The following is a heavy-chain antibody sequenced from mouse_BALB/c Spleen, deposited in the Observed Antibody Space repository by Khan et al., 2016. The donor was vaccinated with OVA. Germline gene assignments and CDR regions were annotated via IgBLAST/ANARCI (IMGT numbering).Heavy chain of an antibody. D-gene: IGHD2-12*01. CDR1: GYSITSDYA. Sequence: VQLQESGPGLVKPSQSLSLTCTVTGYSITSDYAWNWIRQFPGNKLEWMGYISSTGSTSYNPSLKSRISITRDTSKNQFFLQLKSVTTEDIATYYCARSLYYSYGYALDCWGRGTSVTVSS. CDR2: ISSTGST. J-gene: IGHJ4*01. CDR3: ARSLYYSYGYALDC. V-gene: IGHV3-2*02.